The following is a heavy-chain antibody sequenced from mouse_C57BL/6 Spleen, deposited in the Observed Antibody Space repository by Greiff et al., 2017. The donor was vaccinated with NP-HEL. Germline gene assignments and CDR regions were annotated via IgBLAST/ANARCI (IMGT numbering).Heavy chain of an antibody. D-gene: IGHD2-4*01. Sequence: VQLQQSGAELARPGASVKMSCKASGYTFTSYTMHWVKQRPGQGLEWIGYINPSSGYTKYNQKFKDKATLTADKSSSTAYMQLSSLTSEDSAVYYCARDYYDYADWDYYAIDYWGQGTSVTVSS. V-gene: IGHV1-4*01. J-gene: IGHJ4*01. CDR2: INPSSGYT. CDR1: GYTFTSYT. CDR3: ARDYYDYADWDYYAIDY.